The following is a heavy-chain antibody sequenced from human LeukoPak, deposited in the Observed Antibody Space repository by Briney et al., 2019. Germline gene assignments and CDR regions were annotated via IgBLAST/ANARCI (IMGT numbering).Heavy chain of an antibody. D-gene: IGHD3-22*01. V-gene: IGHV3-23*01. CDR2: ISGSGGST. CDR1: GFTLSSYA. J-gene: IGHJ4*02. Sequence: PGGPLRLSCAASGFTLSSYAMTWVRQAPGKGLEWVSAISGSGGSTYYADSVKGRFTIYRDNSKNTLYLQMNSLRAEDTAVYYCAKDLEVGVVVITTWDYWGQGTLVTVSS. CDR3: AKDLEVGVVVITTWDY.